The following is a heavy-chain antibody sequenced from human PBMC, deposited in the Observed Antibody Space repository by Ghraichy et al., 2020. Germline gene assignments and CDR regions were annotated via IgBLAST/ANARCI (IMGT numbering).Heavy chain of an antibody. V-gene: IGHV3-53*01. CDR1: GFTVSSNY. CDR3: ARGNYYYYGMDV. J-gene: IGHJ6*02. Sequence: GGSLRLSCAASGFTVSSNYMSWVRQAPGKGLEWVSVIYSGGSTYYADSVKGRFTISRDNSKNTLYLQMNSLRAEDTAVYYCARGNYYYYGMDVWGQGTTVTVSS. CDR2: IYSGGST.